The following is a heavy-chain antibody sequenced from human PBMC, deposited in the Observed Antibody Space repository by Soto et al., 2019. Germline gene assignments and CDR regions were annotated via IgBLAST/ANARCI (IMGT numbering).Heavy chain of an antibody. D-gene: IGHD1-26*01. CDR2: LDPEDGET. V-gene: IGHV1-24*01. J-gene: IGHJ6*02. Sequence: GASVKVSCKVSGYTLTELSMHWVRQAPGKGLEWMGGLDPEDGETIYAQKFQGRVTMTEDTSTDTAYMELSSLRSEDTAVYYCATRFMGATYGYYGMDVWGQGTTVTVSS. CDR3: ATRFMGATYGYYGMDV. CDR1: GYTLTELS.